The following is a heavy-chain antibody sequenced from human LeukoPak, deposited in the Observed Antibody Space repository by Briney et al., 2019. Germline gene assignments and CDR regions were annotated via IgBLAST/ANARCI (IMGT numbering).Heavy chain of an antibody. D-gene: IGHD3-22*01. J-gene: IGHJ6*02. Sequence: SETLSLTCTVSGGSISSSSYYWGWIRQPPGKGLEWIGSIYYSGSTYYNPSLKSRVTISVDTSKNQFSLKLSSVTAADTAVYYCARTELHDSSGYHPTYYYGMDVWGQGTTVTVSS. CDR2: IYYSGST. V-gene: IGHV4-39*01. CDR1: GGSISSSSYY. CDR3: ARTELHDSSGYHPTYYYGMDV.